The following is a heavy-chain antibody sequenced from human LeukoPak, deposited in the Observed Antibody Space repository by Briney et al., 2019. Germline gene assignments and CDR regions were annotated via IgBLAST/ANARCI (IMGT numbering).Heavy chain of an antibody. Sequence: PGRSLRLSCAASGFTFSNYAMSWVRQAPGKGLEWVSTVSGSGDSTWYADSVKGRFTISRDNSKSTLYLQMNSLRAEDTAVYYCAKSPYIASHIDFDYWGQGTLVTVSS. CDR2: VSGSGDST. CDR3: AKSPYIASHIDFDY. J-gene: IGHJ4*02. CDR1: GFTFSNYA. D-gene: IGHD3-16*01. V-gene: IGHV3-23*01.